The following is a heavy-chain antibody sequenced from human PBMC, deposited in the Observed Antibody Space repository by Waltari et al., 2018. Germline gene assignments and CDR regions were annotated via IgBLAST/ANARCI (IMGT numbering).Heavy chain of an antibody. CDR3: ASSNYDFWSGSRGWFDP. CDR2: IYYSGST. V-gene: IGHV4-30-4*08. D-gene: IGHD3-3*01. CDR1: GGSISSGDYY. Sequence: QVQLQESGPGLVKPSQTLSLTCTVSGGSISSGDYYWSWIRQPPGKGLEWIGYIYYSGSTYSNTSLKSRVTISVDTSKNQFSLKLSSVTAADTAVYYCASSNYDFWSGSRGWFDPWGQGTLVTVSS. J-gene: IGHJ5*02.